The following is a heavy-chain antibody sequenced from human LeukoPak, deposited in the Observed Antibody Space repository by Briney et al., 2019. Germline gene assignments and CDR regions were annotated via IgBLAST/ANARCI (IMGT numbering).Heavy chain of an antibody. V-gene: IGHV3-23*01. Sequence: PGGSLRLSCAASGFTFSSYAMSWVRQAPGKGLEWVSAISGSGGTTYYADSVKGRFTISRDNSKNTLYLQMNSLRAEDTAVYYCAKKKNWGLYALDIWGQGTMVTVSS. J-gene: IGHJ3*02. CDR2: ISGSGGTT. CDR3: AKKKNWGLYALDI. D-gene: IGHD7-27*01. CDR1: GFTFSSYA.